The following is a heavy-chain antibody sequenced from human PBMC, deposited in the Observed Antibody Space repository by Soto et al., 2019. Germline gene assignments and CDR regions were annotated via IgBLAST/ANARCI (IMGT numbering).Heavy chain of an antibody. Sequence: GGSLRLSCAASGFTFSSYSMNWVRQAPGKGLEWVSSVSSSNTYIYYADSVKGRFTISRDNAKNSLSLQMNSLRAEDTAVYYCARDSTLDYWGQGTLVTVSS. V-gene: IGHV3-21*01. CDR1: GFTFSSYS. CDR3: ARDSTLDY. J-gene: IGHJ4*02. CDR2: VSSSNTYI. D-gene: IGHD4-17*01.